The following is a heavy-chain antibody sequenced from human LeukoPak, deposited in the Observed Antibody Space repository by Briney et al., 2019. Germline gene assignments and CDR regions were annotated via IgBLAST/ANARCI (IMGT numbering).Heavy chain of an antibody. V-gene: IGHV5-51*01. CDR2: IYPADSDT. J-gene: IGHJ6*02. Sequence: GESLKISCKGSGYSFSTFWIAWVRQMPGKGLEWMGIIYPADSDTRYSPSFQGQVTTSADKSINTAYLQWSSLKASDTAIYYCARPGRSDYGFDVWGLGTTVTVSS. CDR1: GYSFSTFW. CDR3: ARPGRSDYGFDV.